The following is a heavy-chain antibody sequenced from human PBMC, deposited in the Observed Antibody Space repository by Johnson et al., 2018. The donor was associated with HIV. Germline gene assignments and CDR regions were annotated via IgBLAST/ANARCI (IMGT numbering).Heavy chain of an antibody. CDR2: INSDGSST. D-gene: IGHD6-13*01. CDR1: GFTFSSYW. J-gene: IGHJ3*02. CDR3: ANGRGSSWTPYDAFDI. V-gene: IGHV3-74*02. Sequence: VQLVESGGGLVQPGGSLRLSCAASGFTFSSYWMHWVRQAPGKGLVWVSRINSDGSSTSYADSVKGRFTISRDNAKNTLYLQMNSLRAEDTAVYYCANGRGSSWTPYDAFDIWGQGTMVTVSS.